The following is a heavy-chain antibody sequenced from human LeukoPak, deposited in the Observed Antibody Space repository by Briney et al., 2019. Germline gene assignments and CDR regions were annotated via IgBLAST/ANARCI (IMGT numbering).Heavy chain of an antibody. CDR1: GGTFRSCA. Sequence: SVKVSCKASGGTFRSCAITWVRQAPGQGLERMGGIIPIFGTANYARKFQDRVTITADESTSTAYMELSSLRSEDTAVYYCARDVRHRYCSSSSCYWGWLDPWGQGTLVTVSS. J-gene: IGHJ5*02. CDR3: ARDVRHRYCSSSSCYWGWLDP. CDR2: IIPIFGTA. D-gene: IGHD2-2*01. V-gene: IGHV1-69*01.